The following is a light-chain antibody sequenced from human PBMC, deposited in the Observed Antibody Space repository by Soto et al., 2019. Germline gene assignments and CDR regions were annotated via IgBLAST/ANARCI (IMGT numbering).Light chain of an antibody. Sequence: DIQLTQSPSTLSASVGDRITVTCRASQSINRWLAWYQQNPGQAPKVLIYDASTLESGVPSRFSGSGSGTEFSLTISGLQPDDLATYYCQQYDTFWTFGQGTKVEVK. CDR2: DAS. J-gene: IGKJ1*01. V-gene: IGKV1-5*01. CDR3: QQYDTFWT. CDR1: QSINRW.